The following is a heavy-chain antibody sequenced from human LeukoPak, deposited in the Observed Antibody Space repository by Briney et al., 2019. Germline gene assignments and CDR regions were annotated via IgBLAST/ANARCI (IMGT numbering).Heavy chain of an antibody. CDR3: ARCEFSGSYLENFDY. J-gene: IGHJ4*02. CDR1: GFTFSSYW. D-gene: IGHD1-26*01. CDR2: IKQDGSEK. Sequence: GGSLRLSCAASGFTFSSYWMSWVRQAPGKGLEWVANIKQDGSEKYYVDPVKGRFTISRDNAKNSLYLQMNSLRAEDTAVYYCARCEFSGSYLENFDYWGQGTLVTVSS. V-gene: IGHV3-7*01.